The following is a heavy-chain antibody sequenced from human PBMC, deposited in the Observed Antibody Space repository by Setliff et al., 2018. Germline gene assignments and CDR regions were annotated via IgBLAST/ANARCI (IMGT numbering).Heavy chain of an antibody. Sequence: GGSLRLSCVASGLPFSNSNMNWVRQAPGEGLEWVSAISGSGGSTYYADSVKGRFTISRDNSKNTLYLQMNSLRAEDTAVYYCAKDREAAAGTGGNWYFDLWGRGTRVTVSS. V-gene: IGHV3-23*01. D-gene: IGHD6-13*01. CDR2: ISGSGGST. J-gene: IGHJ2*01. CDR1: GLPFSNSN. CDR3: AKDREAAAGTGGNWYFDL.